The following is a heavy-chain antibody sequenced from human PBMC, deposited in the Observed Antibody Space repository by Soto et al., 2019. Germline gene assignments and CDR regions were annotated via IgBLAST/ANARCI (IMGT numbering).Heavy chain of an antibody. CDR2: IYYSGST. Sequence: SETLSLTCTVSGGSISSYYWSWIRQPPGKGMERIGYIYYSGSTNYNPSLKSRVTISVDTSKNQFSLKLSSVTAADTAVYYCARGPEFCSGLIYYYYVMAVWGQGTTVTVSS. J-gene: IGHJ6*02. CDR3: ARGPEFCSGLIYYYYVMAV. CDR1: GGSISSYY. V-gene: IGHV4-59*01. D-gene: IGHD3-3*01.